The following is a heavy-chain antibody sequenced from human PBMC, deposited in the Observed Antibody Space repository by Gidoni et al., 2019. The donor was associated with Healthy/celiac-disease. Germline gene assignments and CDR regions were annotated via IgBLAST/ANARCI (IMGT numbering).Heavy chain of an antibody. Sequence: EVQLVESGGVVVQPGGCLRLSRAAVGFPFDDYTMHWVRQAPGKGLELVSLISWDGGSTYYADSVKGRFTISRDNSKNSLYLQMNSLRTEDTALYYCAKDWGYHPGMDVWGQGTTVTVSS. J-gene: IGHJ6*02. CDR3: AKDWGYHPGMDV. CDR1: GFPFDDYT. CDR2: ISWDGGST. D-gene: IGHD5-12*01. V-gene: IGHV3-43*01.